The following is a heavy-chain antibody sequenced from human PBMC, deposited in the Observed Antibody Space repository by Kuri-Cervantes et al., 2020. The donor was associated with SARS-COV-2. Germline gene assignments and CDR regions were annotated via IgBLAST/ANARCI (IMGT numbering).Heavy chain of an antibody. CDR2: IYYTGTT. CDR3: ARQGDGGFRAVAGTTEWGY. D-gene: IGHD6-19*01. CDR1: ADSISSGNHY. Sequence: SETLSLTCTVSADSISSGNHYWSWIRQPPGRGLEWIGYIYYTGTTYYNPSLKSRVTISVDTSKNQFSLKLSSVTAADTAVYYCARQGDGGFRAVAGTTEWGYWGQGTLVTVSS. J-gene: IGHJ4*02. V-gene: IGHV4-39*01.